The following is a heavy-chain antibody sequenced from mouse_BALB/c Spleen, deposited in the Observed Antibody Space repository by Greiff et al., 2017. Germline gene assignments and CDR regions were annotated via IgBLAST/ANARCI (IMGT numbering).Heavy chain of an antibody. CDR3: TIYRYDGAMDY. CDR2: INPSNGGT. Sequence: QVQLKQSGAELVKPGASVKLSCKASGYTFTSYYMYWVKQRPGQGLEWIGEINPSNGGTNFNEKFKSKATLTVDKSSSTAYMQLSSLTSEDSAVYYCTIYRYDGAMDYWGQGTSVTVSS. J-gene: IGHJ4*01. V-gene: IGHV1S81*02. D-gene: IGHD2-14*01. CDR1: GYTFTSYY.